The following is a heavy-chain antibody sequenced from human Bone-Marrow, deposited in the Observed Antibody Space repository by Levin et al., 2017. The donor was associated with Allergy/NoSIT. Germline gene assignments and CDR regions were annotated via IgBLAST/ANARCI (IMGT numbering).Heavy chain of an antibody. CDR3: ARGARPRGRTWNLDGFDI. Sequence: GESLKISCTASGFSFSDYGFHWVRQAPGKGLEWVAVIWYDGNHEFYADSVKGRFTISRDNSKNTLSLQMNSLRDEDTALFYCARGARPRGRTWNLDGFDIWGQGTMVTVSS. J-gene: IGHJ3*02. D-gene: IGHD1-1*01. CDR2: IWYDGNHE. CDR1: GFSFSDYG. V-gene: IGHV3-33*01.